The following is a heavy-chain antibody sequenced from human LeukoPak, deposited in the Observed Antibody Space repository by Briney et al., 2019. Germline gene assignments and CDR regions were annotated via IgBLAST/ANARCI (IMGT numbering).Heavy chain of an antibody. D-gene: IGHD3-22*01. CDR3: ARSAPIYDSSGYYLIPTFDI. V-gene: IGHV5-51*01. J-gene: IGHJ3*02. Sequence: GESLKISCKGSGSRFTSYWIGWVRQLPGKGLEWMGIIYPGDSDTRYSPSFQGQVTISADKSISTAYLQWSSLKASDTAMYYCARSAPIYDSSGYYLIPTFDIWGQGTMVTVSS. CDR2: IYPGDSDT. CDR1: GSRFTSYW.